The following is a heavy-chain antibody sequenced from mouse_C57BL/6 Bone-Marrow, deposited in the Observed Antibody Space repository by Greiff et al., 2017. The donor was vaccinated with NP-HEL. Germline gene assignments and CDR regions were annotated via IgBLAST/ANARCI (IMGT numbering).Heavy chain of an antibody. CDR2: IYPSDSET. CDR1: GYTFTSYW. V-gene: IGHV1-61*01. D-gene: IGHD2-4*01. CDR3: AGGGYDYAFGY. Sequence: QVQLQQPGAELVRPGSSVKLSCKASGYTFTSYWMDWVKQRPGQGLEWIGNIYPSDSETHYNQKFKGKATLTVDKSSSTAYMQLSSLTSEDSAVCYCAGGGYDYAFGYWGRGTALTVSS. J-gene: IGHJ2*01.